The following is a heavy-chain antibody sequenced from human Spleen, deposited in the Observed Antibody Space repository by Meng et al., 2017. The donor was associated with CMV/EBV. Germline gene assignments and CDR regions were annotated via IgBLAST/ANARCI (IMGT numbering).Heavy chain of an antibody. J-gene: IGHJ4*02. CDR3: ARVTEYGGNCFDS. Sequence: AVSGTSISTSNWWSWVRQPPDKGLEWIGEVYHSGYTNYNPSLKSRVTMSVDRSKNHFSLKLSSVTAADTAVYYCARVTEYGGNCFDSWGQGTLVTVSS. CDR2: VYHSGYT. D-gene: IGHD4/OR15-4a*01. CDR1: GTSISTSNW. V-gene: IGHV4-4*02.